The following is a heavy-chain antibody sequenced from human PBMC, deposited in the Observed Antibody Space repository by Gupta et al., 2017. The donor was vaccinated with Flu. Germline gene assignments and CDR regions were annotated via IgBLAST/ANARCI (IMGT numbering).Heavy chain of an antibody. D-gene: IGHD2-21*01. CDR1: GGSLSGYW. J-gene: IGHJ4*02. V-gene: IGHV4-34*01. CDR2: INTSGRA. CDR3: ASLLWPNSVPGTYGSHDH. Sequence: QVQLQQWGAGLWKPSETLSLTCAVHGGSLSGYWWSWIRQAPGKGLEWIGEINTSGRANDKPSLKSRVTISVVTSKNHYSLNLEFLTAADSAVYYCASLLWPNSVPGTYGSHDHRGQGTLVTVSS.